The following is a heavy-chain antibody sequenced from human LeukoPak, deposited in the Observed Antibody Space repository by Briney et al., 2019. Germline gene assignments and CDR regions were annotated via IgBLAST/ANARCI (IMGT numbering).Heavy chain of an antibody. J-gene: IGHJ6*03. V-gene: IGHV3-66*01. CDR3: AKDKPYYYYMDV. Sequence: GGSLRLSCAASGVNARNNYMAWVRQAPGKGLEWVSVIYTSGTTSYADSVKGRFTISRDNSKNTLDVQMDSLRVEDTAVYYCAKDKPYYYYMDVWGKGTTVTVSS. CDR2: IYTSGTT. CDR1: GVNARNNY.